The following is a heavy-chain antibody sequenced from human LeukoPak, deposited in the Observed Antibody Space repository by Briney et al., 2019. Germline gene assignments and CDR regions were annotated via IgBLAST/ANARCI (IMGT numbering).Heavy chain of an antibody. CDR3: ARGTGGSYYFDY. CDR1: GFTFSSYS. Sequence: AESLTLSCAASGFTFSSYSMNWVRQAQGKGLEWVSSMSSSSSYIYYANSVKGRLTISRDNAKNSLYLQMNSLRAEDTAVYYCARGTGGSYYFDYWGQGTLVTVSS. V-gene: IGHV3-21*01. D-gene: IGHD1-26*01. CDR2: MSSSSSYI. J-gene: IGHJ4*02.